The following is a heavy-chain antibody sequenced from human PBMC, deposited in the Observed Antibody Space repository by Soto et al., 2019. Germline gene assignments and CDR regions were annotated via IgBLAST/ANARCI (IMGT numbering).Heavy chain of an antibody. CDR3: ARRLYGSGSYFWFDP. CDR1: GGSISSYY. J-gene: IGHJ5*02. CDR2: IYYSGRT. D-gene: IGHD3-10*01. V-gene: IGHV4-59*08. Sequence: QVQLQESGPGLVKPSETLSLTCTVSGGSISSYYWSWIRQPPGKGLEWIGYIYYSGRTNYNPSVKSRVTISVDTSKNQFSLKLSSVTAADTAVYYCARRLYGSGSYFWFDPWGQGTLVTVSS.